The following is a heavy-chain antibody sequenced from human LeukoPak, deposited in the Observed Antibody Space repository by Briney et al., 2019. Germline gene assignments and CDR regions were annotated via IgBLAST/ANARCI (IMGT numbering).Heavy chain of an antibody. J-gene: IGHJ5*02. CDR3: ARGVVAATGVGRFDP. CDR2: IKQDGSEI. CDR1: GFTFSSSW. Sequence: GGSLRLSCAASGFTFSSSWMSWVRQAPGKGLEWVASIKQDGSEIHYVDSVQGRFTISRDNARNSLYLQMNSLRAEDTAVYYCARGVVAATGVGRFDPWGQGTLVTVSS. D-gene: IGHD2-15*01. V-gene: IGHV3-7*03.